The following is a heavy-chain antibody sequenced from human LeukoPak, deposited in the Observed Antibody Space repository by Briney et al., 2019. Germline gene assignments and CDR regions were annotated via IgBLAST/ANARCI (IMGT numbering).Heavy chain of an antibody. D-gene: IGHD3-3*01. V-gene: IGHV1-46*01. J-gene: IGHJ4*02. CDR1: GYTFTSYY. Sequence: GAPVTVSFKASGYTFTSYYMHWVRQAPGQGLEWMGIINPSGGSTSYAQKFQGRVTMTRDTSTSTVYMELSSLRSEDTAVYYCARGGYYDFWSGSPPLYYFDYWGQGTLVTVSS. CDR3: ARGGYYDFWSGSPPLYYFDY. CDR2: INPSGGST.